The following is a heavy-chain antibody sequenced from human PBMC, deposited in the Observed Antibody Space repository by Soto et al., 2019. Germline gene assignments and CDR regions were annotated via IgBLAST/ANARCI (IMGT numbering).Heavy chain of an antibody. V-gene: IGHV4-31*03. Sequence: QVQLQESGPGLVKPSQTLSLTCTVSGGSISSGGYYWSWIRQHPGKGLEWIGYIYYSGSTYYNPSLKSRVTITVDTSKNQFSLKLSSVTAADTAVYYCATQSYLATTFDYWGQGTLVTVSS. CDR3: ATQSYLATTFDY. CDR1: GGSISSGGYY. D-gene: IGHD1-1*01. J-gene: IGHJ4*02. CDR2: IYYSGST.